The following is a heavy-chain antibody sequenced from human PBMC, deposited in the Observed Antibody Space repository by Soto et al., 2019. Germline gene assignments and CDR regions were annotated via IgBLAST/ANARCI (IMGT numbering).Heavy chain of an antibody. Sequence: ASVKVSCKASGYTFTGYYMHWVRQAPGQGLEWMGWINPNSGGTNYAQKFQGWVTMTRDTSISTAYMELSRLRSDDTAVYYCARDVQTPVATNSRPNTYYYYGMDVWGQGTTVTVSS. CDR2: INPNSGGT. J-gene: IGHJ6*02. V-gene: IGHV1-2*04. D-gene: IGHD5-12*01. CDR3: ARDVQTPVATNSRPNTYYYYGMDV. CDR1: GYTFTGYY.